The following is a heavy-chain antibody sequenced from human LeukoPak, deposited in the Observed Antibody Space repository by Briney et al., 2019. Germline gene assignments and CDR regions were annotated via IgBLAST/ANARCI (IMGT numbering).Heavy chain of an antibody. CDR1: GFTFSNYG. V-gene: IGHV3-23*01. CDR2: ISGSGGNT. J-gene: IGHJ4*02. D-gene: IGHD3-16*01. CDR3: AKDLGYDYVWGEGNFYDY. Sequence: GGTLRLSCAASGFTFSNYGMTWVRQAPGKGLEWVSVISGSGGNTDYADSVKGRFTISRDNSKNTLYLQMNSLRAEDTAVYYCAKDLGYDYVWGEGNFYDYWGQGTLVTVSS.